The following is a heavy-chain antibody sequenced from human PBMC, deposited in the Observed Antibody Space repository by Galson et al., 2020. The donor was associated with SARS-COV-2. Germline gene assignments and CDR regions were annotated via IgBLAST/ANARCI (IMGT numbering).Heavy chain of an antibody. CDR3: ARFVPVRHDLVDP. J-gene: IGHJ5*02. CDR1: GFTFSDYD. CDR2: ISSSSSNI. V-gene: IGHV3-48*02. Sequence: GESLKISCAGIGFTFSDYDMNWVRQAPGKGLEWVSYISSSSSNIYYADSVKGRFTTSRDNAKNSLYLQMNNLRDDDRAVYYCARFVPVRHDLVDPLVQGTLVTVSS. D-gene: IGHD2-8*01.